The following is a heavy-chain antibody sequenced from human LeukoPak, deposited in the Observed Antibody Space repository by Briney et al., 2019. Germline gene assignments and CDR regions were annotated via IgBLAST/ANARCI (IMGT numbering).Heavy chain of an antibody. Sequence: ASVPVSCKASGYTFTSYGLSWVRQPPGQGLEGMGWISAYNGNTNYAQRLQGRVTMTTDTSTSTAYMELRSLRSDDTAVYYCARKRDILTGYYSIDYWGQGTLVTVSS. V-gene: IGHV1-18*01. CDR1: GYTFTSYG. CDR2: ISAYNGNT. J-gene: IGHJ4*02. CDR3: ARKRDILTGYYSIDY. D-gene: IGHD3-9*01.